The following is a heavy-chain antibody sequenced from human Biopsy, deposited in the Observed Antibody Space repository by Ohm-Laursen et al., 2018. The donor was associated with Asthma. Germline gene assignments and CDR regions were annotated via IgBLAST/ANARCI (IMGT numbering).Heavy chain of an antibody. CDR1: GGSMSSSSYY. Sequence: TLSLTCLVSGGSMSSSSYYWGWIRQPPGKGLEWIGYINFSGSTFYNPSLKSRVTISVDTSKNQFSLKLSSVTAADTAVYYCARGPPVDREDWGQGTLVTVSS. J-gene: IGHJ4*02. D-gene: IGHD5-24*01. CDR3: ARGPPVDRED. CDR2: INFSGST. V-gene: IGHV4-31*03.